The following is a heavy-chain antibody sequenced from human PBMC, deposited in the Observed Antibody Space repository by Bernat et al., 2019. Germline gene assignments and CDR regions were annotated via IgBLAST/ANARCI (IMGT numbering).Heavy chain of an antibody. Sequence: EVQLLESGGGLVQPGGSLRLSCAASGFTFSSYAMSWVRQAPGRGLEWVSAISGSGGSTYYADSVKGRFTISRDNSKNTLYMQMNSLRAEDTAVYYCAKDGTGTTPIFDYWGQGTLVTVSS. CDR1: GFTFSSYA. V-gene: IGHV3-23*01. CDR2: ISGSGGST. J-gene: IGHJ4*02. D-gene: IGHD1-7*01. CDR3: AKDGTGTTPIFDY.